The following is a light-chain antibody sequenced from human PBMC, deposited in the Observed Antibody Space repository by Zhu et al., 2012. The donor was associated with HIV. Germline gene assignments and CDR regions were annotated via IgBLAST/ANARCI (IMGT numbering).Light chain of an antibody. CDR1: GSVRSF. Sequence: IVLTQSPATLSLSPRERATVSCRASGSVRSFLAWYQQKPGQAPRLLIYDTSKRATGIPARFSGSGSGTDFTLTISSLEPEDFALYYCQQRSSWPLTFGGGTKVEIK. V-gene: IGKV3-11*01. CDR3: QQRSSWPLT. J-gene: IGKJ4*01. CDR2: DTS.